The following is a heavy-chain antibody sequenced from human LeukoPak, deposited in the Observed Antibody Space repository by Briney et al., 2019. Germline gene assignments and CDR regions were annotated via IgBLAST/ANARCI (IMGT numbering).Heavy chain of an antibody. CDR2: IYYSGST. V-gene: IGHV4-59*08. Sequence: PSETLSLTCTVSGGSISSYYWSWIRQPPGKGLEWIGYIYYSGSTNYNPSLKSRVTISVDTSKNQFSLKLSSVTAADTAVYYCAGMFAAGPFDYWGQGTLVTVSS. J-gene: IGHJ4*02. CDR1: GGSISSYY. CDR3: AGMFAAGPFDY. D-gene: IGHD6-13*01.